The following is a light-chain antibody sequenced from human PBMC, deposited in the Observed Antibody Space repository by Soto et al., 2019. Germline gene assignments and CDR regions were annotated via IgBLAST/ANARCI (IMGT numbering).Light chain of an antibody. CDR1: SSDVGSYNL. J-gene: IGLJ2*01. CDR3: CSYVATSSFV. Sequence: QSALTQPASVSGSPGQSITISCTGTSSDVGSYNLVSWYQQHPGKGPKLMIYEDTKRPSGVSDRFSGSKSGNTASLSISRLQAEDEADYYCCSYVATSSFVFGGGTKLTVL. V-gene: IGLV2-23*02. CDR2: EDT.